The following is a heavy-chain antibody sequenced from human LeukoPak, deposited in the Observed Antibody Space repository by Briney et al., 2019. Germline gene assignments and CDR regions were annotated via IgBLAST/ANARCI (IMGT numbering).Heavy chain of an antibody. V-gene: IGHV3-21*01. CDR2: ISSGSTYI. CDR1: GFTFSGYR. CDR3: ASPYYSGGSCYNAFDI. J-gene: IGHJ3*02. Sequence: PGGSLRLSCVASGFTFSGYRMNWVRQAPGKGLEWVSSISSGSTYIYYADSVQGRFTISRDNAKNSLYLQMNSLRAEDTAVYYCASPYYSGGSCYNAFDIWGQGTMVTVSS. D-gene: IGHD2-15*01.